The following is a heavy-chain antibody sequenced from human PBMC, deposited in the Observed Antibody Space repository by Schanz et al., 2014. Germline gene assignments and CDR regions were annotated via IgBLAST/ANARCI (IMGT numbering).Heavy chain of an antibody. V-gene: IGHV3-15*01. J-gene: IGHJ4*02. CDR2: IKGKTDGGTA. D-gene: IGHD2-8*02. Sequence: EVQLVESGGGLVQPGGSLRLSCTASGFTFSSYSMNWVRQAPGKGLEWVGRIKGKTDGGTADYAAPMKGRFTISRDDSKNTLFLQMNSLETEDTAVYYCAKTLFPGGTQTFGNWGRGTLVTVSS. CDR3: AKTLFPGGTQTFGN. CDR1: GFTFSSYS.